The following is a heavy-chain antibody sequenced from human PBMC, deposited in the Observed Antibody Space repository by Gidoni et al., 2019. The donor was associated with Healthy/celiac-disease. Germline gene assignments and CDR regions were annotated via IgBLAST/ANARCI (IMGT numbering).Heavy chain of an antibody. CDR3: ARAGHSSGCLAY. D-gene: IGHD6-19*01. Sequence: EVQLVESGGGLVKPGGSLRLSCAASGFTFSSYSMHWVRQAPGKGLEWVSSISSISSYIYYADSVKGRFTISRDNAKNSLYLQMNSLRAEDTAVYYCARAGHSSGCLAYWGQGTLVTVSS. CDR2: ISSISSYI. J-gene: IGHJ4*02. CDR1: GFTFSSYS. V-gene: IGHV3-21*01.